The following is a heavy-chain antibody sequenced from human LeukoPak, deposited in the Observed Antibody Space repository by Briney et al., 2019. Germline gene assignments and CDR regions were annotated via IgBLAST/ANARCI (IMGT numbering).Heavy chain of an antibody. D-gene: IGHD3-3*02. V-gene: IGHV3-15*01. CDR2: IKSEGEGATT. CDR1: RFTIGTAW. Sequence: GGSLRLPRVSSRFTIGTAWMSWVRQAPGKGLEWLGHIKSEGEGATTDYAAPAKGRFAISRDDSKNMIYLQMSSLKIDDTAIYYCIAHFPYFYGFDVWGKGTTVTVSS. J-gene: IGHJ6*04. CDR3: IAHFPYFYGFDV.